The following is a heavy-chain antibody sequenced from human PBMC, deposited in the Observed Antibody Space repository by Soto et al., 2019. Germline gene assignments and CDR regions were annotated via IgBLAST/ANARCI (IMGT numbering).Heavy chain of an antibody. J-gene: IGHJ5*02. Sequence: PSETLSLTCTVSGGSISSGGYYWSWIRQHPGKGLEWIGYIYYSGSTYYNPSLKSRVTISVDTSKNQFSLKLSSVTAADTAVYYCARDRWGSYGSRWFDPWGQGTLVTVSS. CDR1: GGSISSGGYY. CDR3: ARDRWGSYGSRWFDP. D-gene: IGHD5-18*01. V-gene: IGHV4-31*03. CDR2: IYYSGST.